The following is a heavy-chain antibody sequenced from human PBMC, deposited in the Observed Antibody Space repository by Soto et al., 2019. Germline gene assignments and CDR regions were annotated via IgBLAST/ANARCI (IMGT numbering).Heavy chain of an antibody. CDR3: AGGVVAATFWFVP. D-gene: IGHD2-15*01. CDR1: GGSISSGGYH. J-gene: IGHJ5*02. CDR2: IYYSGST. V-gene: IGHV4-31*03. Sequence: QVQLQESGPGLVKPSQTLSLTCTVSGGSISSGGYHWSWIRQHPGKGLEWIWYIYYSGSTYYSPSLKSRVTLSVDRSKNPFSLKLSSVTAADTAVYYCAGGVVAATFWFVPWGQGTLVTVSS.